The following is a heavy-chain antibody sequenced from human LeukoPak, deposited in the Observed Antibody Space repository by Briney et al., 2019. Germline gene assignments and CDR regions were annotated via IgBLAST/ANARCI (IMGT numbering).Heavy chain of an antibody. Sequence: SETLSLSCSVSGGPITKNGYYWGRIRQSAETGLERIGSMHYSGSTYYNPSLNSRVTISVDTSKNQFSLKLTSVTAADTAVYYCCGSGWFAGPFGYWGQGALVTVSS. CDR2: MHYSGST. CDR3: CGSGWFAGPFGY. J-gene: IGHJ4*02. CDR1: GGPITKNGYY. D-gene: IGHD6-19*01. V-gene: IGHV4-39*07.